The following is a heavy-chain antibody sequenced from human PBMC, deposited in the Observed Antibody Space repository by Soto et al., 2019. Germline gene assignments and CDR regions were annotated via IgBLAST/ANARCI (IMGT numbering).Heavy chain of an antibody. CDR2: ISAYNGNT. CDR1: GYTFTSYG. J-gene: IGHJ4*02. Sequence: ASVKVSCKASGYTFTSYGISWVRQAPGQGLEWMGWISAYNGNTNYAQKLQGRVTMTTDTSTSTAYMELRSLRSDDTAVYYCARFGSFGMVVDAIPYYFDYWGQGTLVTVSS. D-gene: IGHD2-15*01. V-gene: IGHV1-18*04. CDR3: ARFGSFGMVVDAIPYYFDY.